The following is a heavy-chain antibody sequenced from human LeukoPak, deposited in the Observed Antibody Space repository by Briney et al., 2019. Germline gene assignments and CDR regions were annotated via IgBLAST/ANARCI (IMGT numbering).Heavy chain of an antibody. CDR3: AKDLGDYGSNSDLNY. CDR1: GFTFNAFG. V-gene: IGHV3-48*01. D-gene: IGHD4-23*01. CDR2: IGTTSGAI. Sequence: EPGGSLRLSCAASGFTFNAFGMNWVSQAPGKGLEWVSYIGTTSGAIYYADSVKGRFTISRDSAKNSLYLQMNSLRAEDTAVYYCAKDLGDYGSNSDLNYWGQGTLVSVSS. J-gene: IGHJ4*02.